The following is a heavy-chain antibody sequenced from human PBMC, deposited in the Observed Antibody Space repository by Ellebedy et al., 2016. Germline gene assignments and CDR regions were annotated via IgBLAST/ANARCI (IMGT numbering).Heavy chain of an antibody. Sequence: GESLKISXTASGFTFSDYGMNWVRQTPGKGLEWVSSISSSSTYIYYADSVKGRFTISRDNAKNSLYLQMSSLRGEDTAVYYCARWVPGELVIRQYTFDSWGQGALVIVSS. D-gene: IGHD3-9*01. CDR2: ISSSSTYI. CDR1: GFTFSDYG. CDR3: ARWVPGELVIRQYTFDS. V-gene: IGHV3-21*01. J-gene: IGHJ4*02.